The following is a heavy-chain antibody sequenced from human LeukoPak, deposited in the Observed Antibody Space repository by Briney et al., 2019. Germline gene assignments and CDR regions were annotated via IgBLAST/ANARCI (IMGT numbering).Heavy chain of an antibody. CDR3: ARDGGRITMIVEDIALDY. Sequence: GRSLRLSCAASGFTFSGFGMDWVRKAPGLGLEWVVVIWYDGSNKYYADSVKGRLTISRDNSTNTLYLQMNSLRAENTAVYYCARDGGRITMIVEDIALDYWGQGTLVTVSS. V-gene: IGHV3-33*01. D-gene: IGHD3-22*01. J-gene: IGHJ4*02. CDR1: GFTFSGFG. CDR2: IWYDGSNK.